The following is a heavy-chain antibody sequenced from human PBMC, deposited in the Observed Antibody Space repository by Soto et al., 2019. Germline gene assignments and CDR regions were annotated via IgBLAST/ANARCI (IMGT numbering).Heavy chain of an antibody. CDR2: ISAHNGNT. CDR3: ARGRDGDY. D-gene: IGHD6-6*01. J-gene: IGHJ4*02. V-gene: IGHV1-18*01. Sequence: QVHLVQSGAEVKKPPASVKLSCKGYGYAFTTYVITWVRQAPGQGLEWMGWISAHNGNTNSAQKLQGRVTVTRDTSTSTAYRERRSLRSDDTAVYYCARGRDGDYWGQGALVTVSS. CDR1: GYAFTTYV.